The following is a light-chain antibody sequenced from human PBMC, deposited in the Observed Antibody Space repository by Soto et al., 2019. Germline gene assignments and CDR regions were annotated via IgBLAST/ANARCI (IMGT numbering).Light chain of an antibody. CDR1: QSISTW. CDR3: QQYNSYWV. CDR2: DAS. V-gene: IGKV1-5*01. J-gene: IGKJ1*01. Sequence: DIQMTQSPSTLSASLGDRVTITCRAGQSISTWLAWYQQKPGKAPKLLIYDASSLESGVPSRFSGSGSGTEFTLTITSLQPDDFATYYCQQYNSYWVFGQGTKVDI.